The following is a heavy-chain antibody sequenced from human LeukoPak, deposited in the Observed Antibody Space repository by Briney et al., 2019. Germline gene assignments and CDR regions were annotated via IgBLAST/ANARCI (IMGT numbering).Heavy chain of an antibody. V-gene: IGHV3-74*01. CDR1: GFTFSSYW. CDR3: VREVWFQFDH. J-gene: IGHJ4*02. CDR2: INSDGSST. Sequence: GGSLRLSCAASGFTFSSYWMHWVRQAPGKGLVWVSRINSDGSSTSYADSVKGRFTISRDNAKNSLSLQIDSLRAEDTALYYCVREVWFQFDHWGQGALVTVSS. D-gene: IGHD3-10*01.